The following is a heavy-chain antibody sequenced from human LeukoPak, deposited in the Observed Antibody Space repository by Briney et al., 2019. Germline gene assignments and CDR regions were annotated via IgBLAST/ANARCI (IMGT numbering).Heavy chain of an antibody. CDR2: ISSSTNNI. CDR3: AKDNSYSGSVY. Sequence: PGGSLRLSCAASEFTFDFYYMAWIRQAPGKGLEWVSYISSSTNNIEYADSVRGRFTISRDNSKNILYLQMNSLRAGDTAVYYCAKDNSYSGSVYWGQGTLVTVSS. V-gene: IGHV3-11*01. J-gene: IGHJ4*02. D-gene: IGHD1-26*01. CDR1: EFTFDFYY.